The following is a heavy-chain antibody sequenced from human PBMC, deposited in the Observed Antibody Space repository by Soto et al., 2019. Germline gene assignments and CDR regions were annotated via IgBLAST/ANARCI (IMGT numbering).Heavy chain of an antibody. V-gene: IGHV4-59*11. CDR1: VVSIGSQF. Sequence: PSETLSLTCSFSVVSIGSQFWNWIRQAPGKGPELVGYIYHTVNTNYNPALKSRVTISMDTSKNQLSLQLSSVTAADTAIYYCARLQYTVVTALDIWGQGTMVTVSS. D-gene: IGHD2-15*01. CDR2: IYHTVNT. J-gene: IGHJ3*02. CDR3: ARLQYTVVTALDI.